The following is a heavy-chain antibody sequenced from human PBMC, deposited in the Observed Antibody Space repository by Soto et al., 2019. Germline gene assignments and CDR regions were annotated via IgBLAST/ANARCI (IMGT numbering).Heavy chain of an antibody. Sequence: GASVKVSCKVSGYTLTELSMHWVRQAPGKGLEWMGGFDAEDGETIYEQKLQGRVTMTDDTSTDTAYMELSSLRSEDTAVYYCAGYILNYYYYGMDFWGQGTTVTVSS. CDR2: FDAEDGET. V-gene: IGHV1-24*01. J-gene: IGHJ6*02. CDR3: AGYILNYYYYGMDF. CDR1: GYTLTELS. D-gene: IGHD6-13*01.